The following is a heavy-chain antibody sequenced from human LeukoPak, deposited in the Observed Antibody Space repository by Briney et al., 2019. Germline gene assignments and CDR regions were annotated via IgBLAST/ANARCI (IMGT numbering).Heavy chain of an antibody. J-gene: IGHJ3*02. CDR1: GFTFSSYA. Sequence: GGSLRLSCAASGFTFSSYAMHWVRQAPGKGLEWVAVISYDGSNKYYADSVKGRFTISRDNSKSTLYLQMNSLRAEDTAVYYCARSGLEPSKEMGAFDIWGQGTMVTVSS. CDR2: ISYDGSNK. D-gene: IGHD5-24*01. CDR3: ARSGLEPSKEMGAFDI. V-gene: IGHV3-30-3*01.